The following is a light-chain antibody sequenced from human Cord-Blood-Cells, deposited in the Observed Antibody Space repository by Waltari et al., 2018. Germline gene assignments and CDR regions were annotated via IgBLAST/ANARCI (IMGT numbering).Light chain of an antibody. Sequence: QSALTQPPSASGSPGQSVTISCTGTSSDVGGYNYVSWYQQHPGKAPTLMIYEVSKWPSGVPDLFSGSKSGNTASLTVSGLQAEDEADYYCSSYAGSNNWVFGGGTKLTVL. CDR3: SSYAGSNNWV. J-gene: IGLJ3*02. CDR2: EVS. CDR1: SSDVGGYNY. V-gene: IGLV2-8*01.